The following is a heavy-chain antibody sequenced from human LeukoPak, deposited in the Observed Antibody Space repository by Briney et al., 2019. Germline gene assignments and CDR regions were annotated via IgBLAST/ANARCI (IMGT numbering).Heavy chain of an antibody. Sequence: PGGSLRLSCAASGLTFSNSAMGWVRQAPGKGLEWVSSITAAGGSTYYRDSAKGRFTISRDNAKNSLYLQMNSLRAEDTAVYYCARDLLTRRYYYYYYGMDVWGQGTTVTVSS. V-gene: IGHV3-23*01. CDR3: ARDLLTRRYYYYYYGMDV. D-gene: IGHD2-2*01. J-gene: IGHJ6*02. CDR1: GLTFSNSA. CDR2: ITAAGGST.